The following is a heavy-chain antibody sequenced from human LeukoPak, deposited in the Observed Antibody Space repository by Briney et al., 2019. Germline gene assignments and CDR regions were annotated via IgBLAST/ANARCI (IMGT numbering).Heavy chain of an antibody. V-gene: IGHV3-30*18. CDR3: AKEGDEFAYFDY. CDR1: GFTFSSDG. D-gene: IGHD2-21*01. J-gene: IGHJ4*02. CDR2: ISYDGSNK. Sequence: PGGSLRLSCAASGFTFSSDGMHWARQAPGKGLEWVAVISYDGSNKYYADSVKGRFTISRDNSKNTLYLQMTSLRAEDTAVYYCAKEGDEFAYFDYWGQGTLVTVSS.